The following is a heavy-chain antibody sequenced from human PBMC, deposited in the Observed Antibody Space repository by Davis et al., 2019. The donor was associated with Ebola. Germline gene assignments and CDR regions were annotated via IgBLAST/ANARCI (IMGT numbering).Heavy chain of an antibody. D-gene: IGHD2-15*01. CDR2: IIPIFGTA. J-gene: IGHJ6*02. CDR3: ARGYCSGGSCYSGIYYYYGMDV. V-gene: IGHV1-69*13. Sequence: SVKVSCKASGGTFSSYAISWVRQAPGQGLEWMGGIIPIFGTANYAQKFQGRVTITADESTSTAYMELSSLRSEDTAVYYCARGYCSGGSCYSGIYYYYGMDVWGQGTTVTVSS. CDR1: GGTFSSYA.